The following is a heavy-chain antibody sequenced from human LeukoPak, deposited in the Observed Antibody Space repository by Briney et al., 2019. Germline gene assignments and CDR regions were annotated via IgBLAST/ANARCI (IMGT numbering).Heavy chain of an antibody. D-gene: IGHD5-18*01. CDR3: ARDEDTAMVTGNAFDI. J-gene: IGHJ3*02. CDR1: GFTFIRYS. Sequence: GGSLRHSRAASGFTFIRYSMNWVRQAPRKGLEWVSSISSSSSYIYYADSVKGRFTISRDNAKNSLYLQMNSLRAEDTAVYYCARDEDTAMVTGNAFDIWGQGTMVTVSS. V-gene: IGHV3-21*01. CDR2: ISSSSSYI.